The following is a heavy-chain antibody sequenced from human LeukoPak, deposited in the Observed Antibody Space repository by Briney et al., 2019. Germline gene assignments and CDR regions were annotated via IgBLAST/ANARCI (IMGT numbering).Heavy chain of an antibody. D-gene: IGHD3-22*01. CDR3: ARAPYDSSGYTSFQH. V-gene: IGHV1-46*01. Sequence: ASVKVSCKASGYTFTSYSMHWVRQAPGQGLEWMGIINPSGGSTNYAQKFQGRVTMTGDTSTSTVYMELSSLRSEDTAVYFCARAPYDSSGYTSFQHWGQGTLVTVSS. CDR1: GYTFTSYS. CDR2: INPSGGST. J-gene: IGHJ1*01.